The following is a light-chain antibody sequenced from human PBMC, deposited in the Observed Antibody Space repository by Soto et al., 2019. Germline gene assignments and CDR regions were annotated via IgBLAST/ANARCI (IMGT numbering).Light chain of an antibody. J-gene: IGKJ2*01. CDR1: QSVASN. V-gene: IGKV3-15*01. CDR2: GAS. Sequence: EIVMTQSPASLSVSPGDGATLSCRASQSVASNVAWYQQKPGQGPRLLIHGASTRAVGVPARFSGSGSGTDFTLTISSLQSEDFAVYYCQQYNKWPPQYTFGQGTKLQIK. CDR3: QQYNKWPPQYT.